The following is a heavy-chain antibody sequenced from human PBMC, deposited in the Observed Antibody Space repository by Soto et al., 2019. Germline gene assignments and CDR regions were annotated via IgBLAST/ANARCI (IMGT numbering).Heavy chain of an antibody. CDR2: IYYSGST. Sequence: SETLSLTCTVSGGSISSGGYYWSWIRQHPGKGLEWIGYIYYSGSTYYNPSLKSRVTISVDTSKNQFSLKLSSVTAADTAVYYCARDHRGCSGGSCYGSYFEYWGQGTLVTVSS. V-gene: IGHV4-31*03. J-gene: IGHJ4*02. CDR3: ARDHRGCSGGSCYGSYFEY. D-gene: IGHD2-15*01. CDR1: GGSISSGGYY.